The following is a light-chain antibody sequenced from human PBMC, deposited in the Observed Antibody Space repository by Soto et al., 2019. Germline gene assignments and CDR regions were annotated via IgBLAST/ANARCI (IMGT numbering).Light chain of an antibody. CDR3: QQYGSIPFT. Sequence: EIVLTQSPGTLSLSPGERATLSCRASQSVSSTYLGWYQQKPGQAPRLLISGASIRATGIPDRFSGSGSGTDFTLTISRLAPEDFAVYYCQQYGSIPFTFGPGTKVDI. J-gene: IGKJ3*01. V-gene: IGKV3-20*01. CDR2: GAS. CDR1: QSVSSTY.